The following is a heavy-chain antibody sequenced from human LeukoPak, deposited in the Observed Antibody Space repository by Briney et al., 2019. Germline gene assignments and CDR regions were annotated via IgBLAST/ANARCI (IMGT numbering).Heavy chain of an antibody. CDR2: IRYDGSNK. Sequence: KXLEXXAFIRYDGSNKYYADSVKGRFTISRDNSKNTLYLQMNSLRAEDTAVYYCAKDLLASSGSYLDYWGQGTLVTVSS. CDR3: AKDLLASSGSYLDY. V-gene: IGHV3-30*02. J-gene: IGHJ4*02. D-gene: IGHD3-10*01.